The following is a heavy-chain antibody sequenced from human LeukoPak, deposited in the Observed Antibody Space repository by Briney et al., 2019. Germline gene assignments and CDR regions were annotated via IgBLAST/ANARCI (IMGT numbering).Heavy chain of an antibody. Sequence: SETLSLTCTVSGGSISSYYWSWIRQPPGKGLEWIGYIYYSGSTNYNPSLKSRVTISVDTSKSQFSLKLSSVTAADTAVYYCARARAGPMYYYDSSGYSGFDPWGQGTLVTVSS. J-gene: IGHJ5*02. V-gene: IGHV4-59*01. CDR1: GGSISSYY. CDR2: IYYSGST. CDR3: ARARAGPMYYYDSSGYSGFDP. D-gene: IGHD3-22*01.